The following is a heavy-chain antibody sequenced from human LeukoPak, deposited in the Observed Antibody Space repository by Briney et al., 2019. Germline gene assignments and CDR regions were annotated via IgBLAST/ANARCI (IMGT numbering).Heavy chain of an antibody. CDR3: ARGGLGTTWYYFDY. CDR1: GYTFSSYG. Sequence: ASVKVSCKASGYTFSSYGISWVRQAPGQGLEWMGWISAYNGNTNYAQKLKGRVTMTTDTSTSTAYMELRSLRSDDTAVYYCARGGLGTTWYYFDYWGQGTLVTVSS. CDR2: ISAYNGNT. J-gene: IGHJ4*02. V-gene: IGHV1-18*01. D-gene: IGHD1-7*01.